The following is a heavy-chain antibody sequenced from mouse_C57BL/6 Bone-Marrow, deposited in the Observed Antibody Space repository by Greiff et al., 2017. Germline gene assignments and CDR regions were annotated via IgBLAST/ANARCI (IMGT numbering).Heavy chain of an antibody. V-gene: IGHV1-18*01. CDR2: INPNNGGT. CDR3: ARSRGVYGNYSYYAMDY. Sequence: EVQLQQSGPELVKPGASVKIPCKASGYTFTDYNMDWVKQSHGKSLEWIGDINPNNGGTIYNQKFKGKATLTVDKSSRTAYMELRSLTSEDTAVYYCARSRGVYGNYSYYAMDYWGQGTSVTVSS. J-gene: IGHJ4*01. CDR1: GYTFTDYN. D-gene: IGHD2-1*01.